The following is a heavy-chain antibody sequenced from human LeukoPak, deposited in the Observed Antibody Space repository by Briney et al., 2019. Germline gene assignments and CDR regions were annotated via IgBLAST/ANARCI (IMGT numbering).Heavy chain of an antibody. CDR2: IIPIFGTA. CDR3: ARDRAVGATRY. J-gene: IGHJ4*02. V-gene: IGHV1-69*01. D-gene: IGHD1-26*01. CDR1: GGTFSSYA. Sequence: GSSVKVSCTASGGTFSSYAISWVRQAPGQGLEWMGGIIPIFGTANYAQKFQGRVTITADESTSTAYMELSSLRPEDTAVYYCARDRAVGATRYWGQGTLVTVSS.